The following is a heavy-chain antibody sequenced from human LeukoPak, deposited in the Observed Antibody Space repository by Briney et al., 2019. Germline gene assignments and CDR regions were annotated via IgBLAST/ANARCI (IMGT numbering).Heavy chain of an antibody. J-gene: IGHJ5*02. Sequence: GESLQISFLGSGYSFTTYWIGWVRPMPGKGLEWMGIIYPGDSDTRYSPSFQGQVTISADKSISTAYLQWSSLKASDTAMYYCARLPYCGGDCYPNWFDPWGQGTLVTVSS. CDR2: IYPGDSDT. CDR1: GYSFTTYW. CDR3: ARLPYCGGDCYPNWFDP. D-gene: IGHD2-21*02. V-gene: IGHV5-51*01.